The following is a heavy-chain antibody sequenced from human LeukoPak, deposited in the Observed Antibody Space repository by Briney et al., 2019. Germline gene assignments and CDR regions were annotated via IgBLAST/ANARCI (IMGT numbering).Heavy chain of an antibody. V-gene: IGHV3-30-3*01. CDR3: ARDSIAVAGTLGFDY. CDR2: ISYDGSNK. Sequence: GGSLRLSCAASGFTFSSYAMHWVRQAPGKGLEWVAVISYDGSNKYYADSVKGRFTISRDNSKNTLYLQMNSLRAEDTAVYYCARDSIAVAGTLGFDYWGQGTLVTVSS. D-gene: IGHD6-19*01. CDR1: GFTFSSYA. J-gene: IGHJ4*02.